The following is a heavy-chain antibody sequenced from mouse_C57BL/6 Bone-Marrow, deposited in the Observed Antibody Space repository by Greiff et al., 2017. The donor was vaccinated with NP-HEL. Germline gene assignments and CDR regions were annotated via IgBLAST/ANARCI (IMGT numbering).Heavy chain of an antibody. CDR3: ARSRYPAWFAY. V-gene: IGHV1-66*01. J-gene: IGHJ3*01. CDR2: IYPGSGNT. D-gene: IGHD1-1*01. CDR1: GYSFTSYY. Sequence: QVQLQQSGPELVKPGASVKISCKASGYSFTSYYIHWVKQRPGQGLEWIGWIYPGSGNTKYNEKFKGKATLTADTSSSTAYMQLSSLTSEDSAVDYCARSRYPAWFAYWGQGTLVTVSA.